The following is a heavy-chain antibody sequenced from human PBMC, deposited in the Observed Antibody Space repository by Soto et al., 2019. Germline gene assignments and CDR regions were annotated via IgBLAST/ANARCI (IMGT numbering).Heavy chain of an antibody. V-gene: IGHV4-39*01. J-gene: IGHJ4*02. CDR2: IYYSGST. Sequence: QLQLQESGPGLVKPSETLSLTCTVSGGSISSSSYYWGWIRQPPGKGLEWIGSIYYSGSTYYNPSLKSRVTISVDTSKNQFSLKLSSVTAADTAVYYCARRGYFRGSGWLNWGQGTLVTVSS. D-gene: IGHD6-19*01. CDR3: ARRGYFRGSGWLN. CDR1: GGSISSSSYY.